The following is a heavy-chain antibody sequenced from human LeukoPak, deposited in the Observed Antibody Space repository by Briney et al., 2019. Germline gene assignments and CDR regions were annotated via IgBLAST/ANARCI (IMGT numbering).Heavy chain of an antibody. CDR1: GFTFSSYA. CDR2: ISYDGSNK. CDR3: ARDPSHYYGSGSYEAIYGMDV. V-gene: IGHV3-30-3*01. Sequence: GGSLRLSCAASGFTFSSYAMHWVRQAPGKGLEWVAVISYDGSNKYYADSVKGRFTISRDNSKNTLYLQMNSLRAEDTAVYYCARDPSHYYGSGSYEAIYGMDVWGQGTTVTVSS. D-gene: IGHD3-10*01. J-gene: IGHJ6*02.